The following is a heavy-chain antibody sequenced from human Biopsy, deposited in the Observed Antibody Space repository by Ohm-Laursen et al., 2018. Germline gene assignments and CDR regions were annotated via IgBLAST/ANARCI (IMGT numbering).Heavy chain of an antibody. CDR2: IYYTGST. D-gene: IGHD3-16*01. V-gene: IGHV4-59*01. Sequence: TLSLTCTVSRDSISNYYWTWIRQSLGKGLEWLGYIYYTGSTNYNPSVKSRVTISVDTSKSQFSLKLNSVTAADTAVYFCARDSRGGHLNTTLITGKNLDSWGQGILVTVSS. CDR3: ARDSRGGHLNTTLITGKNLDS. CDR1: RDSISNYY. J-gene: IGHJ4*02.